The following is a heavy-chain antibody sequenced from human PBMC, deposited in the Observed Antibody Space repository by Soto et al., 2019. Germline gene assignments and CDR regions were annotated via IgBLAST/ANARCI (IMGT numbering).Heavy chain of an antibody. Sequence: GGSLRLSCAASGFTFSSYSMNWVRQAPGKGLEWVSSISSSSSYIYYADSVKGRFTISRDNAKNSLYLQMNSLRAEDTAVYYCASGLFGVVIIPEPHFVNYWGQGTLVTVSS. CDR3: ASGLFGVVIIPEPHFVNY. V-gene: IGHV3-21*01. CDR1: GFTFSSYS. D-gene: IGHD3-3*01. J-gene: IGHJ4*02. CDR2: ISSSSSYI.